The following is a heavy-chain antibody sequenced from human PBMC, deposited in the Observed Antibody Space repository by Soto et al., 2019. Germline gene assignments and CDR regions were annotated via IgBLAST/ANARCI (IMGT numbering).Heavy chain of an antibody. V-gene: IGHV6-1*01. CDR2: TYYRSKWYN. D-gene: IGHD6-19*01. Sequence: SQTLSLTCAISGDSVSSNSAAWNWIRQSPSRGLEWLGRTYYRSKWYNDYAVSVKSRITINPDTSKNQFSLQLNSVTPEDTAVYYCARGEAGTYSVLAYYGMDVWGQGTTVTVSS. CDR1: GDSVSSNSAA. J-gene: IGHJ6*02. CDR3: ARGEAGTYSVLAYYGMDV.